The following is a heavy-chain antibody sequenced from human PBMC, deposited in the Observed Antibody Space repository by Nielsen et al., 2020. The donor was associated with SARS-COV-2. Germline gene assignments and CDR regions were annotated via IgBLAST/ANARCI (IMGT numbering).Heavy chain of an antibody. J-gene: IGHJ4*02. Sequence: ETLSLTCAASGFTFSSYSMNWVRQAPGKGLEWVSSISSSSSYIYYADSVKGRFTISRDNAKNSLYLQMNSLRAEDTAVYYCARDLFAESGHWGQGTLVTVSS. CDR1: GFTFSSYS. V-gene: IGHV3-21*01. CDR2: ISSSSSYI. CDR3: ARDLFAESGH. D-gene: IGHD3-3*01.